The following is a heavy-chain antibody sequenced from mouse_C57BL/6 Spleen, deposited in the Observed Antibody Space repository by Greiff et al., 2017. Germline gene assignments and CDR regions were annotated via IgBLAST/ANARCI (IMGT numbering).Heavy chain of an antibody. Sequence: LQESGAELVKPGASVKMSCKASGYTFTSYWITWVKQRPGQGLEWIGDIYPGSGSTNYNEKFKSKATLTVDTSSSTAYMQLSSLTSEDSAVYYCARYYGSSYGGYFDYWGQGTTLTVSS. CDR1: GYTFTSYW. V-gene: IGHV1-55*01. D-gene: IGHD1-1*01. CDR3: ARYYGSSYGGYFDY. J-gene: IGHJ2*01. CDR2: IYPGSGST.